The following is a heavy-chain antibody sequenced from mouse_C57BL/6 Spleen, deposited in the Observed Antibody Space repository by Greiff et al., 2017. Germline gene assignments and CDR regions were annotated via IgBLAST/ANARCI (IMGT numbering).Heavy chain of an antibody. CDR3: TRSNWDDYYAMDY. CDR1: GYTFTSYW. V-gene: IGHV1-5*01. D-gene: IGHD4-1*01. J-gene: IGHJ4*01. Sequence: EVMLVESGTVLARPGASVKMSCKTSGYTFTSYWMHWVKQRPGQGLEWIGAIYPGNSDTSYNQKFKGKAKLTAVTSASTAYMELSSLTNEDSAVYYCTRSNWDDYYAMDYWGQGTSVTVSS. CDR2: IYPGNSDT.